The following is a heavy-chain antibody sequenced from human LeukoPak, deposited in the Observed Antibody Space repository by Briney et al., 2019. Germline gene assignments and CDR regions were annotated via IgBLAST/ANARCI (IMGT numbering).Heavy chain of an antibody. Sequence: SETLSLTCAVYGGSSSNYYWNWIRQSPGKGLEWIGEINQSGSTKYNPSLKSRVTISGDTSKNQFSLRLNSVPAADTAVYFCARAYRAHQTFHSYHYFDYWGQGTLVTVSS. D-gene: IGHD5-18*01. CDR2: INQSGST. CDR3: ARAYRAHQTFHSYHYFDY. J-gene: IGHJ4*02. V-gene: IGHV4-34*01. CDR1: GGSSSNYY.